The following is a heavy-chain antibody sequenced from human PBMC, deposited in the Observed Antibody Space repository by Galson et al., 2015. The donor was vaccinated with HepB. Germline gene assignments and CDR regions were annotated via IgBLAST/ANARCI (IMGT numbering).Heavy chain of an antibody. CDR1: GFTFSDYY. V-gene: IGHV3-11*01. J-gene: IGHJ6*02. CDR3: ARDIASYYYGMDV. Sequence: SLRLSCAASGFTFSDYYMSWIRQAPGKGLEWVSYISNSGSTIYYADSVKGRSTIPRDNAKNSLYLQMNSLRAEDTAVYYCARDIASYYYGMDVWGQGTTVTVSS. D-gene: IGHD3-16*02. CDR2: ISNSGSTI.